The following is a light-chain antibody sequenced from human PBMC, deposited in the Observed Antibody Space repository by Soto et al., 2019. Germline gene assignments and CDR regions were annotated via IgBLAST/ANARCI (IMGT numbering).Light chain of an antibody. Sequence: EIVMTQSPATLSVSPGERATLSRRASQSVSSNLAWYQQKPGQAPRLLIYGASTRATGIPARFSGSGSGTEFTLNISSLQSEDVAVYYCQHYHNWPLYTFGQGTKLEIK. V-gene: IGKV3-15*01. CDR1: QSVSSN. CDR3: QHYHNWPLYT. CDR2: GAS. J-gene: IGKJ2*01.